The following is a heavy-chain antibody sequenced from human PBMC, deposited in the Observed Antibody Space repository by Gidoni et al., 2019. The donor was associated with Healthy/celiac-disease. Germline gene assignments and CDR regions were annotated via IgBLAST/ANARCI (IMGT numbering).Heavy chain of an antibody. J-gene: IGHJ4*02. CDR1: GFTVSSES. CDR3: ARVDVADSRPRGDPFDY. CDR2: ISSSSSTI. Sequence: EVQLVESGGGLVQPGGSLRLSCAASGFTVSSESMNWVRQAPGKGLEWVSYISSSSSTIYYADSVKGRFTISRDNAKNSLYLQMNSLRAEDTAVYYCARVDVADSRPRGDPFDYWGQGTLVTVSS. V-gene: IGHV3-48*01. D-gene: IGHD3-22*01.